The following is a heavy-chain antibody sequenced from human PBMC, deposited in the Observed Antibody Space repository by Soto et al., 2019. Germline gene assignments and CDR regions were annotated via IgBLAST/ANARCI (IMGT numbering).Heavy chain of an antibody. J-gene: IGHJ4*02. CDR2: INPNSGGT. D-gene: IGHD2-8*02. Sequence: ASLKVSCKASGYTFTGSYIHWVRQAPGQGLEWMGWINPNSGGTKYGQKFQGRVTLTRDTSITTAYMELSRLRSDDTALYFCARVHSSDGVCYHRLPSRGQGNLVTL. V-gene: IGHV1-2*02. CDR3: ARVHSSDGVCYHRLPS. CDR1: GYTFTGSY.